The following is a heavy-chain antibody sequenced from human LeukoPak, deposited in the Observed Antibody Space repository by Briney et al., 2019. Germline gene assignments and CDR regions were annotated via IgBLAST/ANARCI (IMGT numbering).Heavy chain of an antibody. J-gene: IGHJ6*03. CDR3: ARDRVVVVAATRYYYMDV. CDR1: GGSISSYY. V-gene: IGHV4-59*01. D-gene: IGHD2-15*01. Sequence: PSETLSLTCTVSGGSISSYYWSWIRQPPGKGLEWIGYIYYSGSTNYNPSLKSRVTIAVDTSKNQFSLKLSSVTAADTAVYYCARDRVVVVAATRYYYMDVWGKGTTVTVSS. CDR2: IYYSGST.